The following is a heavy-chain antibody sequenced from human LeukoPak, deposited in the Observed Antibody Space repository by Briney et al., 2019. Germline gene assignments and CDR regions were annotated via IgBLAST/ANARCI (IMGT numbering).Heavy chain of an antibody. CDR1: GGSISSGDYY. CDR3: ARRGGAVAGTVDY. V-gene: IGHV4-30-4*01. Sequence: SQTLSLTCTVSGGSISSGDYYWSWIRQPPGKGLEWIGYIYYSGSTYYNPSLKSRVTISVDTSKNQFSLKLSSVTAADTAVYYCARRGGAVAGTVDYWGQGTLVTVSS. D-gene: IGHD6-19*01. J-gene: IGHJ4*02. CDR2: IYYSGST.